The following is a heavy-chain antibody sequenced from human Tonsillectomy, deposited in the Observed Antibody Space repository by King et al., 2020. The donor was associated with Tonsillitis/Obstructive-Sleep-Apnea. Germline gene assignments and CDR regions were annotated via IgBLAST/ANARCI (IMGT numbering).Heavy chain of an antibody. CDR3: ARRGPRGTTTPAGTTSYYYYMDV. CDR2: INPNSGGT. V-gene: IGHV1-2*04. CDR1: GYTFTGYY. D-gene: IGHD2-15*01. Sequence: QVQLVESGAEVKKPGASVKVSCKASGYTFTGYYMHWVRQAPGQGLEWMGWINPNSGGTNYAQKFQGWVTMTRDTSINTAYMELSRLRSDDTAVYYCARRGPRGTTTPAGTTSYYYYMDVWGKGTTVTVSS. J-gene: IGHJ6*03.